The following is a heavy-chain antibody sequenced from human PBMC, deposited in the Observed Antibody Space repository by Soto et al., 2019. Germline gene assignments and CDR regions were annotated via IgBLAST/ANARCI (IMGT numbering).Heavy chain of an antibody. J-gene: IGHJ4*02. CDR2: ISTYNGDT. V-gene: IGHV1-18*01. CDR1: GYAFTSYG. CDR3: ARDKGYCSGASRPDLDY. D-gene: IGHD2-15*01. Sequence: GASVKVSCKAAGYAFTSYGVSWVRQAPGQGLEWMGWISTYNGDTKYVQKLQGRVTMTTDTSTNTAYMELRGLRSDDTAVYYCARDKGYCSGASRPDLDYWGQGTLVTGSS.